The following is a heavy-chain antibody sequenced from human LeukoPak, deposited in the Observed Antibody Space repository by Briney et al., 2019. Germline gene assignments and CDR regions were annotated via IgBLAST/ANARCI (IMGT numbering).Heavy chain of an antibody. D-gene: IGHD6-6*01. V-gene: IGHV5-51*01. J-gene: IGHJ4*02. CDR1: GNNFRKHW. CDR3: ASLYSSSSSIDY. CDR2: IYPGDSDT. Sequence: AGESLKISCKSSGNNFRKHWIAWVRQMPGKGLELMGYIYPGDSDTRYSPSFQGHVTISADTSISTAYLQWSSVKASDTAMYYCASLYSSSSSIDYWGQGTLVTVSS.